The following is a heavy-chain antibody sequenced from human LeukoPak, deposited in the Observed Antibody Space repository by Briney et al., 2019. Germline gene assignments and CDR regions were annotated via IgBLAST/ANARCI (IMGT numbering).Heavy chain of an antibody. CDR3: ARQTAMGRSGDY. D-gene: IGHD5-18*01. CDR2: IDPSDSET. Sequence: GESLKISCKASGYGFTSYWIGWVRQMPGKGLEWMGIIDPSDSETRYTPSFQGQVTISVDKSLTTAYLQWNSLKASDTAMYYCARQTAMGRSGDYWGQGTLVTVSS. CDR1: GYGFTSYW. J-gene: IGHJ4*02. V-gene: IGHV5-51*01.